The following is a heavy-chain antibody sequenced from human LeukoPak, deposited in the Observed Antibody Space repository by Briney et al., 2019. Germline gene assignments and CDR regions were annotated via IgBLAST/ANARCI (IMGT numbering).Heavy chain of an antibody. CDR1: GGSFSGYY. CDR3: ARHYHLFRKALLYFDL. D-gene: IGHD1-14*01. V-gene: IGHV4-34*01. J-gene: IGHJ2*01. Sequence: SETLSLTCAVYGGSFSGYYWSWIRQPPGKGLEWIGEINHSGSTNYNPSLKSRVTISVDTSKNQFSLKLSSVTAADTAVYYCARHYHLFRKALLYFDLWGRGTLVTVSS. CDR2: INHSGST.